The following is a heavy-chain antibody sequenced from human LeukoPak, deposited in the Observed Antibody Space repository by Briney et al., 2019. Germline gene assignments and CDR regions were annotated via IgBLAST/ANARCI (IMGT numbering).Heavy chain of an antibody. CDR2: IYTSEST. V-gene: IGHV4-61*02. CDR1: GCSISSNSYY. CDR3: ARAMSIAARLQTIFDY. J-gene: IGHJ4*02. D-gene: IGHD6-6*01. Sequence: PSQTLSLNCTVYGCSISSNSYYRSSIRQPAGKRLEWIGRIYTSESTNYNPSLKSRVTISVDTSKNQFSVKLSSVTAADTAVYYCARAMSIAARLQTIFDYWGQGTLVTVSS.